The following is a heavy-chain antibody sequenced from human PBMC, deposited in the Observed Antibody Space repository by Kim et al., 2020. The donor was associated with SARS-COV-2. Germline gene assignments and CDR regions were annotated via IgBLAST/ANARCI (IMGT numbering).Heavy chain of an antibody. Sequence: GGSLRLSCVASGFTFSSYTMSWFRQAPGKGLEWVSVISSSVGGTHYPYYADSVKGRFTISRDNSKNTQYLQMNSLRAEDTAIYYCAKHPNSRIAAAADVCYFDYWGQGTLVTVSS. CDR2: ISSSVGGTHYP. V-gene: IGHV3-23*01. CDR3: AKHPNSRIAAAADVCYFDY. J-gene: IGHJ4*02. CDR1: GFTFSSYT. D-gene: IGHD6-13*01.